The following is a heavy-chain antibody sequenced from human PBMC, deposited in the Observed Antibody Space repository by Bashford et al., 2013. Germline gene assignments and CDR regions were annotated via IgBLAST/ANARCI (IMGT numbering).Heavy chain of an antibody. CDR2: FDPEDGET. CDR1: GYTLTELS. CDR3: VSRFGVVIFNYYGMDV. Sequence: ASVKVSCKVSGYTLTELSMHWVRQAPGKGLEWMGGFDPEDGETIYAQKFQGRVTMTEDTSTDTAYMELSSLRSEDTAVYYCVSRFGVVIFNYYGMDVWGQGTTVTVSS. V-gene: IGHV1-24*01. J-gene: IGHJ6*02. D-gene: IGHD3-3*01.